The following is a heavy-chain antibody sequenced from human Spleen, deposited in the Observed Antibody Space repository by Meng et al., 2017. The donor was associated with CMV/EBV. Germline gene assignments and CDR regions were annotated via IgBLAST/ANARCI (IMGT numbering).Heavy chain of an antibody. Sequence: CAASGFTFSDYYISWIRQAPGKGLEWVSYVTSSGDTIYYADSVRGRFTVSRDNAKNSLYLQMNSLRADDTAVYYCARHSRDYSSTWGHWGQGTLVTVSS. CDR2: VTSSGDTI. J-gene: IGHJ4*02. CDR1: GFTFSDYY. V-gene: IGHV3-11*01. CDR3: ARHSRDYSSTWGH. D-gene: IGHD6-13*01.